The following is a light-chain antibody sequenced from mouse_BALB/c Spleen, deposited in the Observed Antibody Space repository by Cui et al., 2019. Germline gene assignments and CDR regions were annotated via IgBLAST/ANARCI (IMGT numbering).Light chain of an antibody. CDR3: QQGQCYPRT. CDR2: KAS. CDR1: QNINVW. Sequence: QMNQSPSSLSASLGDTITITCHASQNINVWLSWYQQKPGNIPKLLIYKASNLHTGVPSRFSGSGSGTGFTLTISSLQPEDIATYYCQQGQCYPRTFGGGTKLEIK. V-gene: IGKV10-94*01. J-gene: IGKJ1*01.